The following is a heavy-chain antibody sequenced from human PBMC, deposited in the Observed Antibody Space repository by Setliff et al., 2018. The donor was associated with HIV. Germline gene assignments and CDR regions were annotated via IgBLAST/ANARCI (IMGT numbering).Heavy chain of an antibody. V-gene: IGHV3-30*03. D-gene: IGHD3-3*01. CDR2: ISYDVSTK. J-gene: IGHJ4*02. CDR1: GFTFSSYG. CDR3: ARGGFGVVIIERLGVDY. Sequence: SLRLSCAASGFTFSSYGMHWVRQAPGKGLEWVSSISYDVSTKYYVDSVKGRFTISRDNSKNTLYLQMNSLRAEDTAVYYCARGGFGVVIIERLGVDYWGQGTKVTVSS.